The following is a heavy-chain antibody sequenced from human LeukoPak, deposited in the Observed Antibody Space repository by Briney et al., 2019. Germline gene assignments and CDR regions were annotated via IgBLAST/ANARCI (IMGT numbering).Heavy chain of an antibody. V-gene: IGHV1-8*01. CDR3: ARYRDSSGYIFFGY. J-gene: IGHJ4*02. D-gene: IGHD3-22*01. CDR2: MNPNSGNT. CDR1: GYTFTSYD. Sequence: SVKVSCKASGYTFTSYDINWVRQATGQGLEWMGWMNPNSGNTGYAQKFQGRVTMTRNTSISTAYMELSSLRSEDTAVYYCARYRDSSGYIFFGYWGQGTLVTVSS.